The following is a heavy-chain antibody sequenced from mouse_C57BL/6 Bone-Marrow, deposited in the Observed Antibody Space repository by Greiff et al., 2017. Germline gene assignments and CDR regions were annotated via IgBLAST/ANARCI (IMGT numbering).Heavy chain of an antibody. CDR2: IYPGSGTT. J-gene: IGHJ1*03. D-gene: IGHD2-2*01. CDR3: ARSRSTTVKYWYFDV. Sequence: QVQLQQSGAELARPGASVKLSCKASGYTFTSYVISWVKQRPGQGLEWIGEIYPGSGTTYYNEKFKGKATLTADKSSSTAYMELRSLTSEDSAVYFGARSRSTTVKYWYFDVWGTGTTVTVSS. CDR1: GYTFTSYV. V-gene: IGHV1-81*01.